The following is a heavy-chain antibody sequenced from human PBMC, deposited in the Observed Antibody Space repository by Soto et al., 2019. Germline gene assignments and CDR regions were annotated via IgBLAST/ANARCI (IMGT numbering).Heavy chain of an antibody. V-gene: IGHV5-51*01. D-gene: IGHD5-12*01. CDR3: ARLFSGYDHYYYYYGMDV. J-gene: IGHJ6*02. CDR2: IYPGDSDT. Sequence: PGESLKISCRGSGYSFTSYWIGWVRQMPGKGLEWMGIIYPGDSDTRYSPSFQGQVTISADKSISTAYLQWSSLKASDTAMYYCARLFSGYDHYYYYYGMDVWGQGTKVTVSS. CDR1: GYSFTSYW.